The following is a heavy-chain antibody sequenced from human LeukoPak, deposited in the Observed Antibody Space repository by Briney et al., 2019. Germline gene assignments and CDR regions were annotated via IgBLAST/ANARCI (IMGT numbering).Heavy chain of an antibody. Sequence: GGSLRLSCAASGFTFSSYSMNWVRQAPGKGLEWVSSISSSSSYIYYADSVKGRFTISRDSAKNSLYLQMNSLRAEDTAVYYCARAEGCSSTSCYYYYGMDVWGQGTTVTVSS. CDR1: GFTFSSYS. CDR2: ISSSSSYI. J-gene: IGHJ6*02. D-gene: IGHD2-2*01. CDR3: ARAEGCSSTSCYYYYGMDV. V-gene: IGHV3-21*01.